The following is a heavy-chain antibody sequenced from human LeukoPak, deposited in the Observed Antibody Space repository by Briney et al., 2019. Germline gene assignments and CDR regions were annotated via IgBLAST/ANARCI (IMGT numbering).Heavy chain of an antibody. Sequence: SVKVSCKASGGTFSSYAISWVRQAPGQGLEWMGGIIPIFGTANYAQKFQGRVTITADKSTSTAYMELSSLRSEDTAVYYCARAIVAATYWFDPWGQGTLVTVSS. CDR1: GGTFSSYA. D-gene: IGHD1-26*01. CDR3: ARAIVAATYWFDP. CDR2: IIPIFGTA. J-gene: IGHJ5*02. V-gene: IGHV1-69*06.